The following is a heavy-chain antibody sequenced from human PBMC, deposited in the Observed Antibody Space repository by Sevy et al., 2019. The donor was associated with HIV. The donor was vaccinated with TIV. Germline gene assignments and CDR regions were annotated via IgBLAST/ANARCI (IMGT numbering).Heavy chain of an antibody. CDR3: AREGCTKPHDY. Sequence: GGSLRLSSAASGFTFSKYSMSWVRQPPGKGLEWVSTLSFGWGEINYADSVKGRFTISRDNTKSSVYLQMNNLRPEDTAVYYCAREGCTKPHDYWGQGTLATVSS. CDR1: GFTFSKYS. D-gene: IGHD2-8*01. J-gene: IGHJ4*02. CDR2: LSFGWGEI. V-gene: IGHV3-23*01.